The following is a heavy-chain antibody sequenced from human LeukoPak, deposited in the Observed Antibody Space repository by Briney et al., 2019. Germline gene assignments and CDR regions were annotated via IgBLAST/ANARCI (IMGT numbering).Heavy chain of an antibody. CDR2: INPNSGGT. CDR1: GYTFTGYY. Sequence: ASVKVSCKASGYTFTGYYMHWVRQAPGQGLEWMGWINPNSGGTNYAQKFQGRVTMTRNTSISTAYMELSSLRSEDTAVYYCARETPYSGSLDAFDIWGQGTMVTVSS. CDR3: ARETPYSGSLDAFDI. D-gene: IGHD1-26*01. V-gene: IGHV1-2*02. J-gene: IGHJ3*02.